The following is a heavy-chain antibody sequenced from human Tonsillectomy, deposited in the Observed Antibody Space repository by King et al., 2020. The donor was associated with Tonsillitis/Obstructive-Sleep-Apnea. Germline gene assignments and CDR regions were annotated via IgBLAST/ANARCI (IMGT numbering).Heavy chain of an antibody. CDR3: AGDLGYCSGGDSCAFDI. CDR1: GFTFSDYY. V-gene: IGHV3-11*05. CDR2: ISSSSSYT. Sequence: VQLVESGGGLVKPGGSLRLSCAASGFTFSDYYMSWIRQAPGKGLEWVSYISSSSSYTNYADSVKGRFTISRDNAKNSLYLQMNSLRAEDTAGYCFAGDLGYCSGGDSCAFDIWGQGTMVTVSS. J-gene: IGHJ3*02. D-gene: IGHD2-8*02.